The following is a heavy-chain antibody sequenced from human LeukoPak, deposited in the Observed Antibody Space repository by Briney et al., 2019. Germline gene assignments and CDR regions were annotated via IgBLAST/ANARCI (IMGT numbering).Heavy chain of an antibody. V-gene: IGHV3-74*01. CDR2: ITGDGTTT. CDR1: GFTFSGYW. CDR3: ARGDGYNFFDY. Sequence: GGSLRLSCAASGFTFSGYWMHWVRQAPGEGLVWVSRITGDGTTTNYADSVKGRFTISRDNTKNTLFLQMNSLRAEDTAIYYCARGDGYNFFDYWGQGTLVTVSS. J-gene: IGHJ4*02. D-gene: IGHD5-24*01.